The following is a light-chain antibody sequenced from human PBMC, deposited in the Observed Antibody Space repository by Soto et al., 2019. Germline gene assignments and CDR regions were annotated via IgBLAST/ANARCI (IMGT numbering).Light chain of an antibody. CDR1: KGINNY. V-gene: IGKV1-16*01. J-gene: IGKJ1*01. Sequence: DIQMTQSPPSLSASVGDRVTITCRASKGINNYLAWFQQQPGKAPKPLIYATSTLHSGVPSRFTGSGSGTECTLTISSLQPEDFVTYDCQQYNSSPRTFGQGTKVEVK. CDR2: ATS. CDR3: QQYNSSPRT.